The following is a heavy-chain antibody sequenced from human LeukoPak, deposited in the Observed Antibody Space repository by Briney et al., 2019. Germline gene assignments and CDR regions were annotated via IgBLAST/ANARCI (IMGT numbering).Heavy chain of an antibody. V-gene: IGHV4-34*01. J-gene: IGHJ6*02. CDR1: GGSFSGYY. Sequence: PSETLSLTCAVYGGSFSGYYWSWIRQPPGKGLEWIGEINHSGSTNYNPSLKSRVTISVDTSKNQFSLKLSSVTAADTAVYYCARDNGGTYYDFWSGYSFRNYYYGMDVWGQGTTVTVSS. CDR3: ARDNGGTYYDFWSGYSFRNYYYGMDV. D-gene: IGHD3-3*01. CDR2: INHSGST.